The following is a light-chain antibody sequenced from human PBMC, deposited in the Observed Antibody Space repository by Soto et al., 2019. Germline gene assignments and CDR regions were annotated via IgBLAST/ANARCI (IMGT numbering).Light chain of an antibody. CDR1: QSVSSDY. CDR2: GAS. Sequence: EIVLTQSPGTLSLSPGDRATLSCRASQSVSSDYLAWYQQKPGQAPRLLIYGASRGAAGIPDRFSGSGSGTDFTLTSSSLKPEDCAVYFCQQYGRSPMFTFGQGTKLEVK. CDR3: QQYGRSPMFT. J-gene: IGKJ2*01. V-gene: IGKV3-20*01.